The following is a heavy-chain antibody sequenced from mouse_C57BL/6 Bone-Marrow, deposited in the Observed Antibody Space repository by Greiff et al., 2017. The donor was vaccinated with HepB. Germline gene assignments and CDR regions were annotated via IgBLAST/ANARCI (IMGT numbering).Heavy chain of an antibody. CDR1: GFTFSDYG. Sequence: EVKLMESGGGLVKPGGSLKLSCAASGFTFSDYGMHWVRQAPEKGLEWVAYISSGSSTIYYADTVKGRFTISRDNAKNTLFLQMTSLRSEDTAMYYCARLGYDYDEAYWGQGTLVTVSA. V-gene: IGHV5-17*01. J-gene: IGHJ3*01. D-gene: IGHD2-4*01. CDR2: ISSGSSTI. CDR3: ARLGYDYDEAY.